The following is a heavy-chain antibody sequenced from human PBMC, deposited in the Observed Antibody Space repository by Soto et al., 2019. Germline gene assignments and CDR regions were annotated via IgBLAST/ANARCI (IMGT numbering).Heavy chain of an antibody. CDR3: ARSDYYEDTGTFEY. J-gene: IGHJ4*02. CDR2: ISGKNGNT. V-gene: IGHV1-18*04. CDR1: GYSFSDFG. D-gene: IGHD4-17*01. Sequence: VASVKVSCKASGYSFSDFGITWVRQAPGQGLEWMGWISGKNGNTNYAQKVQGRVTLTADTSTSTAYMEMRALTSDDTATYYCARSDYYEDTGTFEYWGQGTPVTVSS.